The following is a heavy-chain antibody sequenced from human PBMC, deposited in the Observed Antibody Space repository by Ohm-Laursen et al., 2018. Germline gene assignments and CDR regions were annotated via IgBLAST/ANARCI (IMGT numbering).Heavy chain of an antibody. V-gene: IGHV1-69*13. CDR1: GGTFSSYA. J-gene: IGHJ6*02. CDR2: IIPIFGTA. CDR3: AGTTVTTPNYYGMDV. Sequence: SVKVSCKASGGTFSSYAISWVRQAPGQGLEWMGGIIPIFGTANYAQKFQGRVTITADESTSTAYMELSRLRSDDTAVYYCAGTTVTTPNYYGMDVWGQGTTVTVSS. D-gene: IGHD4-17*01.